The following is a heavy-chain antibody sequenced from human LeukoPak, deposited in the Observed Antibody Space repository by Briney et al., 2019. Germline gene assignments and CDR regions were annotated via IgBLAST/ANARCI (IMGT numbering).Heavy chain of an antibody. D-gene: IGHD2-21*02. CDR1: GGSFSGYY. CDR2: IYISGST. J-gene: IGHJ4*02. Sequence: SSETLSLTCAVYGGSFSGYYWSWIRQPPGKGLEWIGRIYISGSTIYNPSLKSRVTLSVDTSKNQVSLKLSSVTAADTAMYYCAGDKHFNTFAYWGQGTLVTVSS. V-gene: IGHV4-59*10. CDR3: AGDKHFNTFAY.